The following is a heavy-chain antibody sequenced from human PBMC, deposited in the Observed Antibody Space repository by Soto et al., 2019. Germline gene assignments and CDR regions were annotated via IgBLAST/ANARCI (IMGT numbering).Heavy chain of an antibody. V-gene: IGHV1-2*02. CDR3: GRGRSGQIVVFY. D-gene: IGHD1-26*01. CDR1: GYTFTGHY. CDR2: IGPEGGAT. Sequence: ASVKVSCKASGYTFTGHYIHWVRQAPEQGPEWMGEIGPEGGATRYAQKFQGRVTMTRDTSITTVYMELKNLSPDDTAVYYCGRGRSGQIVVFYWGQGPPVTVSS. J-gene: IGHJ4*02.